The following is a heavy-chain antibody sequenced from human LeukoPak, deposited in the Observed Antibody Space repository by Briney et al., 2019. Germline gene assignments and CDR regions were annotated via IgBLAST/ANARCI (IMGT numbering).Heavy chain of an antibody. Sequence: SETPSLTCTVSGGSISSSSSYWGWIRQPPGKGLEWIGNIYYSGSTYYNPSLRSRVTISVDTSKNQFSLKLSSVTAADTAMYYCARTPRYFDWLLSVAFDIWGQGTMVTVSS. V-gene: IGHV4-39*01. D-gene: IGHD3-9*01. CDR2: IYYSGST. CDR3: ARTPRYFDWLLSVAFDI. J-gene: IGHJ3*02. CDR1: GGSISSSSSY.